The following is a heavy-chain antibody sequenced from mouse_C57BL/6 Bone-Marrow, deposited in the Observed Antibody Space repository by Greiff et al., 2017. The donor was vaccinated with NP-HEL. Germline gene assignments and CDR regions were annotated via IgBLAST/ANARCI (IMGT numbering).Heavy chain of an antibody. CDR2: INHYVIST. D-gene: IGHD2-1*01. V-gene: IGHV5-16*01. Sequence: EVKLVASEGCLVQPGSSMKLSCTASGFTFSDYYMAWVRPVPDTGLEWVANINHYVISTYYLESLKGRFIFSKDNAKNLLYLQMSSLKSEDTATYYGARYGNRTFYYAMDYWGQGTSVTVSS. J-gene: IGHJ4*01. CDR3: ARYGNRTFYYAMDY. CDR1: GFTFSDYY.